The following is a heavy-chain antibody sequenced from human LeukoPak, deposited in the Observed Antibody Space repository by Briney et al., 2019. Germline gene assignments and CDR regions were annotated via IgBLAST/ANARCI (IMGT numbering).Heavy chain of an antibody. V-gene: IGHV3-23*01. Sequence: GGSLRLSCAASGFTFSSYAMSWVRQAPGKGLEWVSAISGSGGSTYYADSVKGRFTISRDNSKNTLYLQMNSLRAEDTAVYYCAKYPGVGAAGPYSYYDYWGQGTLVTV. CDR1: GFTFSSYA. J-gene: IGHJ4*02. CDR2: ISGSGGST. CDR3: AKYPGVGAAGPYSYYDY. D-gene: IGHD6-13*01.